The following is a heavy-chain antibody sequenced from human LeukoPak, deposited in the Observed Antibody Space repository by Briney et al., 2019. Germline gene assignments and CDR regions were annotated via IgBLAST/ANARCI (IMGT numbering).Heavy chain of an antibody. CDR3: AKTKGSYYYGMDV. J-gene: IGHJ6*02. CDR2: ISGSGGRT. V-gene: IGHV3-23*01. Sequence: SGGSLRLSCAASGFTFSSYAMSWVRQAPGKGLEWVSGISGSGGRTYYADSMKGRFTISRDNSKNTLFLQMNSLRAEDTAVYYCAKTKGSYYYGMDVWGQGTTVTVSS. CDR1: GFTFSSYA.